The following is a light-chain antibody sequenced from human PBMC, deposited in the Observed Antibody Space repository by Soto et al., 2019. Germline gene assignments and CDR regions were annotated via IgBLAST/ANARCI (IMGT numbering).Light chain of an antibody. CDR3: QQRSNWPLT. CDR1: QSVSSY. V-gene: IGKV3-11*01. CDR2: DAS. Sequence: EIVLTQSPGTLSLSPGERATLSCRASQSVSSYLAWYQHKPGQAPRLLIYDASNRATGIPARSSGSGSETDFTLTISSLEPEDFAVYYCQQRSNWPLTFGGGTKVEI. J-gene: IGKJ4*01.